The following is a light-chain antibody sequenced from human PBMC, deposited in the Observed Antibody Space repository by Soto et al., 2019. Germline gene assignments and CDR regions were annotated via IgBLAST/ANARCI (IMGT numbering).Light chain of an antibody. Sequence: QSALAQPSSVSGSPGQSITISCTGTSTDVGGYNYVSWYQHHSGKAPKLLIYEVTNRPSGISDRFSGSKCVNTASLTISGLQAEDESDYYCGSYXXXXTXFVFGTGTKVTV. V-gene: IGLV2-14*01. CDR3: GSYXXXXTXFV. CDR2: EVT. CDR1: STDVGGYNY. J-gene: IGLJ1*01.